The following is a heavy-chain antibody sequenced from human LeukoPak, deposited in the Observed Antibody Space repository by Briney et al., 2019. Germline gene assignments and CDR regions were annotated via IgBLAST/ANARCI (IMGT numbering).Heavy chain of an antibody. J-gene: IGHJ5*02. CDR1: GYTFTGYY. V-gene: IGHV1-2*06. CDR2: INPNSGGT. D-gene: IGHD4/OR15-4a*01. Sequence: GASVKVSCKASGYTFTGYYMHWVRQAPGQGREWMGRINPNSGGTNYAEKFQGRVTMTRDTSISTAYMELSRLRSDDTAVYYCARERDDYGGNWFDPWGQGTLVTVSS. CDR3: ARERDDYGGNWFDP.